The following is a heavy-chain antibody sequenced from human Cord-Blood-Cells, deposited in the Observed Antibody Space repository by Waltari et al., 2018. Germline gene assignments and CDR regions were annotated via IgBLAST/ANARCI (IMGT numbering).Heavy chain of an antibody. V-gene: IGHV1-69*01. CDR3: AREPTNSHTPPDY. D-gene: IGHD1-1*01. Sequence: QVQLVQSGAEVKKPGSSVKVSGKASGGTFSSYAISCVRRAPGRVLEGMGGSIPICGRASNAQKFQCRGTITADESTSTAYMELSSLRSVDTAVSYCAREPTNSHTPPDYWGQGTLVTVSS. CDR1: GGTFSSYA. CDR2: SIPICGRA. J-gene: IGHJ4*02.